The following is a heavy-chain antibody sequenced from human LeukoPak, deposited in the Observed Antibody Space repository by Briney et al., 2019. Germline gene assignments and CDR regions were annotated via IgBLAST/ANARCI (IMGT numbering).Heavy chain of an antibody. J-gene: IGHJ6*02. Sequence: ASVNVSCKASGYTFTSYDTNWVRQATGQGLEWMGWMNPNSGNTGYAQKFQGRVTMTRNTSISTAYMELSSLRSEDTAVYYCARGHIVEDILTGYPRGYYYYGMDVWGQGTTVTVSS. CDR2: MNPNSGNT. CDR1: GYTFTSYD. CDR3: ARGHIVEDILTGYPRGYYYYGMDV. V-gene: IGHV1-8*01. D-gene: IGHD3-9*01.